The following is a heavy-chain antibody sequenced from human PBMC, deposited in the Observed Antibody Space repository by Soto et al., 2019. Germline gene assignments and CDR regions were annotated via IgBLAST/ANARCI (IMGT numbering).Heavy chain of an antibody. J-gene: IGHJ4*02. CDR1: GFTFSSYG. D-gene: IGHD3-9*01. CDR2: ISYDGSNK. CDR3: AKEGVRLVHQSHFDY. Sequence: QVQLVESGGGVVQPGRSLRLSCAASGFTFSSYGMHWVRQAPGKGLEWVAVISYDGSNKHYADSVKGRFTISKDNSTNTLYLQMNSLRAEDTAVYYCAKEGVRLVHQSHFDYCGQGTLVTVSS. V-gene: IGHV3-30*18.